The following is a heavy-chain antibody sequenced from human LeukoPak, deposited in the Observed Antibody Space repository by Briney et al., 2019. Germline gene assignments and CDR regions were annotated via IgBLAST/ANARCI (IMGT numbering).Heavy chain of an antibody. CDR3: ARTVVTATIDGFQI. V-gene: IGHV4-38-2*02. CDR2: VHETGYA. CDR1: GSSFRSGHY. Sequence: SETLSLTCSVSGSSFRSGHYWGWIRQPSGGGLEWIGNVHETGYANYNPSLRSRVTISVDPSKSQFSLRLTTVTAADTAVYYCARTVVTATIDGFQIWGQGTMVTVSS. D-gene: IGHD2-21*02. J-gene: IGHJ3*02.